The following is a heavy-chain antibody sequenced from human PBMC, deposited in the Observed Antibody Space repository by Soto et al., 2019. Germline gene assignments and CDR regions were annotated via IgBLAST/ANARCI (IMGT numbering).Heavy chain of an antibody. CDR2: ISPYNGDT. J-gene: IGHJ4*02. D-gene: IGHD2-15*01. Sequence: GASVKVSCKASGYTFTTYGFNWVRQAPGQGLEWMGWISPYNGDTNYAQNFQGRVTLTTDKSTSTAYMELRSLTSDDTAVYYCARTPRAQMIVLEAATRSDYWGQGTLVTVSS. V-gene: IGHV1-18*04. CDR1: GYTFTTYG. CDR3: ARTPRAQMIVLEAATRSDY.